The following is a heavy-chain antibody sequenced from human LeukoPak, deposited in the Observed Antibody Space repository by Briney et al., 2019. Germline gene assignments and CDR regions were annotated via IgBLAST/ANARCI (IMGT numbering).Heavy chain of an antibody. CDR2: IYYSGST. Sequence: PSETLSLTCTVSGGYISSSSYNWGWIRQPPGKGLEWIGSIYYSGSTYYNPSLKSRVTISVDTSKNQFSLKLSSVTAADTAVYYCARDSPKYYFDIWGQGTMVTVSS. CDR3: ARDSPKYYFDI. D-gene: IGHD2/OR15-2a*01. CDR1: GGYISSSSYN. V-gene: IGHV4-39*07. J-gene: IGHJ3*02.